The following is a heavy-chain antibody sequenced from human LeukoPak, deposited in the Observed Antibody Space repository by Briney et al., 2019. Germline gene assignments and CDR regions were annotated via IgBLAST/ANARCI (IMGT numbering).Heavy chain of an antibody. CDR2: IRSDGNKK. CDR3: AKDLNYGELVDS. Sequence: PGRSLRLSCAASGFTFSSYAMHWVRQAPGKGLEWVAFIRSDGNKKYYADSVKGRFTISRDNSRNTLYLQMNSLRTEDTAVYYCAKDLNYGELVDSWGKGTLVTVSS. J-gene: IGHJ4*02. CDR1: GFTFSSYA. V-gene: IGHV3-30*02. D-gene: IGHD4-17*01.